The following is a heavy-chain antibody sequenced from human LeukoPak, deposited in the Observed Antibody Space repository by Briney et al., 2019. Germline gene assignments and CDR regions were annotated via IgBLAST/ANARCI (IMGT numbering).Heavy chain of an antibody. Sequence: GGSLRLTCAASGFKFDDYAMHWVRQAPGKGLEWVSGISWNSGSIGYADSVRGRFTISRDNAKKSLYLQMNSLRPEDTALYYCTKGSGSGTWYYCYCWDQGTLVTVSS. CDR2: ISWNSGSI. CDR3: TKGSGSGTWYYCYC. D-gene: IGHD6-13*01. CDR1: GFKFDDYA. J-gene: IGHJ4*02. V-gene: IGHV3-9*01.